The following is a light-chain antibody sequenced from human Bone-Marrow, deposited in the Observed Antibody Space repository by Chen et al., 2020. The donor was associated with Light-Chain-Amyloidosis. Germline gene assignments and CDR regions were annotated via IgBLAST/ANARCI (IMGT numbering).Light chain of an antibody. CDR2: DDS. V-gene: IGLV3-21*02. CDR3: QVWDRSSDRPV. J-gene: IGLJ3*02. CDR1: NIGSTS. Sequence: SYVRTQPPSLSVALGQTATLACGGNNIGSTSVHCYHQTPGQDPLLVVYDDSDRPPGIPKRLSGSNSGNTATLTISRVEAGDEADYYCQVWDRSSDRPVFGGGTKLTVL.